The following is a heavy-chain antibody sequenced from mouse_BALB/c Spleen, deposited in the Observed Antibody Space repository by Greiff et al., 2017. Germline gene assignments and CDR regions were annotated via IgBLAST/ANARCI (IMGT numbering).Heavy chain of an antibody. CDR3: ARHNYGNYGGDY. CDR2: ISSGGGST. CDR1: GFAFSSYD. Sequence: EVQGVESGGDLVKPGGSLKLSCAASGFAFSSYDMSWVRQTPEKRLEWVAYISSGGGSTYYPDTVKGRFTISRDNAKNTLYLQMSSLKSEDTAMYYCARHNYGNYGGDYWGQGTTLTVSS. D-gene: IGHD2-1*01. V-gene: IGHV5-12-1*01. J-gene: IGHJ2*01.